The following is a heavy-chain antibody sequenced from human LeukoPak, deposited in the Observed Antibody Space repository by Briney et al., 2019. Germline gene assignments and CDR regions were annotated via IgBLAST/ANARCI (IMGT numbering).Heavy chain of an antibody. CDR1: GGTFSSYA. Sequence: GASVKVSCKASGGTFSSYAISWVRQAPGQGLEWMGGIIPIFGTANYAQKLQARVTMTTDTSTSTAYMELRSLRSDDTAVYYCARAGWWELPRYAFDIWGQGTMVTVSS. J-gene: IGHJ3*02. CDR2: IIPIFGTA. D-gene: IGHD1-26*01. V-gene: IGHV1-69*05. CDR3: ARAGWWELPRYAFDI.